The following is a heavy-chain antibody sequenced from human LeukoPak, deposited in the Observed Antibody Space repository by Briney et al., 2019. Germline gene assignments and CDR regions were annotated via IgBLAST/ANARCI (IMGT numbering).Heavy chain of an antibody. Sequence: GGSLRLSCAASGLTFSSHWMHWVRQAPGKGLVWVSRITNDGSSTTYADSVTGRFTISRDNAKNMLYLQVTSLRAADTAVYYCAPQQGGTPAFWGQGTLVTVSS. CDR2: ITNDGSST. CDR1: GLTFSSHW. CDR3: APQQGGTPAF. J-gene: IGHJ4*02. V-gene: IGHV3-74*01. D-gene: IGHD3-16*01.